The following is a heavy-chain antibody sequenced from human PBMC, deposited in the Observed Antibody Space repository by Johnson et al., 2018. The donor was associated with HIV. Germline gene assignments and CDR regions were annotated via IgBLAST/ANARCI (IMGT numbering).Heavy chain of an antibody. J-gene: IGHJ3*01. CDR2: IYSGGST. CDR3: ARDGESQQLPLGDAFDV. D-gene: IGHD6-13*01. Sequence: MQLVESGGGLVQPGGSLRLSCAASGFTVSSNYMSWVRQAPGKGLEWVSVIYSGGSTYYADSVKGRFTISRDNSKNTLYLQMNSLRAEDTAVYYCARDGESQQLPLGDAFDVWGQGTMVTVSS. V-gene: IGHV3-66*01. CDR1: GFTVSSNY.